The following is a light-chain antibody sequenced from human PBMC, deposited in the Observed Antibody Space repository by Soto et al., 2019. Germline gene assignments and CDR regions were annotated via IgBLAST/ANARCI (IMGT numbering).Light chain of an antibody. J-gene: IGKJ1*01. Sequence: EIVLTQSPCTLSLSPGERGTLSCRASQSVNSNYFAWYQQKPGQAPSFLIYGASNRATGIPDRFSGSGSGTDFTLTISRLEPEDFAVYYCQQYGSSGTFGQGTKVDIK. CDR1: QSVNSNY. V-gene: IGKV3-20*01. CDR3: QQYGSSGT. CDR2: GAS.